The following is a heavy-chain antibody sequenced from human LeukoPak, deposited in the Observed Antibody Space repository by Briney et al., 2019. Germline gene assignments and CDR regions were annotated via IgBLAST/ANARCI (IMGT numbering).Heavy chain of an antibody. CDR2: IYYSGST. J-gene: IGHJ5*02. CDR1: GGSISSSSYY. Sequence: SETLSLTCTVSGGSISSSSYYWGWIRQPPGKGLEWIGYIYYSGSTNYNPSLKSRVTISVDTSKNQFSLKLSSVTAADTAVYYCARSSRQHSWFDPWGQGTLVTVSS. CDR3: ARSSRQHSWFDP. D-gene: IGHD3-3*02. V-gene: IGHV4-61*05.